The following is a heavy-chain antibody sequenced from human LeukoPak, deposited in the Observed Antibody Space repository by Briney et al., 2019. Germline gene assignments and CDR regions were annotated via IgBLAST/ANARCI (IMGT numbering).Heavy chain of an antibody. V-gene: IGHV4-61*02. D-gene: IGHD4-17*01. CDR1: GGSISSGSYY. Sequence: SQTLSLTCTVSGGSISSGSYYWSWIRQPAGKGLEWIGRIYTSGSTNYNPSLKSRVTISVDTSKNQFSLKLSSVTAADTAVYYWARRRRGDYGRGYFDYWGQGTLVTVSS. CDR2: IYTSGST. J-gene: IGHJ4*02. CDR3: ARRRRGDYGRGYFDY.